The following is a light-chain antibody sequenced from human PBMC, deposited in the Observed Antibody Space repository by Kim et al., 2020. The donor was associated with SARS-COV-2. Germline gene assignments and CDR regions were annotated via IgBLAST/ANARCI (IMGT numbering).Light chain of an antibody. CDR2: DAS. J-gene: IGKJ4*01. V-gene: IGKV3-11*01. CDR3: QQRSNWLT. CDR1: QSVSSY. Sequence: SLSPGERATLSCRASQSVSSYLAWYQQKPGQAPRLLIYDASNRVTGIPARFSGSGSGTDFTLTISSLEPEDFAVYYCQQRSNWLTFGGGTKVDIK.